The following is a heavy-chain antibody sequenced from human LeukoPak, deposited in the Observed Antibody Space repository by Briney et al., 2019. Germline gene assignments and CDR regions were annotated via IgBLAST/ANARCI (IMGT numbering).Heavy chain of an antibody. D-gene: IGHD3-22*01. CDR1: GFSFSSFW. V-gene: IGHV3-66*01. CDR3: ARDLMVITP. J-gene: IGHJ5*02. Sequence: GGSLRPSCAASGFSFSSFWMHWVRQAPGKGLVWVSVIYSGGSTYYADSVKGRFTISRDNSKNTLYLQMNSLRAEDTAVYYCARDLMVITPWGQGTLVTVSS. CDR2: IYSGGST.